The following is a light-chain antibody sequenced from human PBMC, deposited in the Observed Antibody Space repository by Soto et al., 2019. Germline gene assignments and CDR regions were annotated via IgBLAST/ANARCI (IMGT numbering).Light chain of an antibody. Sequence: DIQMTQSPSSLSASVGDRVTITCQASQDISNYLNWYQQKPGKAPKLLIYDASNLETGVPSRFSVRGSGTDFTVTISSQQPEDIATYYCQQYDNLPRALTFGGGTQGEIK. CDR3: QQYDNLPRALT. V-gene: IGKV1-33*01. J-gene: IGKJ4*01. CDR2: DAS. CDR1: QDISNY.